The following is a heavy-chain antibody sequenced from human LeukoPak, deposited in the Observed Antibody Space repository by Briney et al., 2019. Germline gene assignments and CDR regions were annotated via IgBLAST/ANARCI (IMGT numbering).Heavy chain of an antibody. Sequence: ASVKVSCKASGGTFSSYAISWVRQAPGQGLEWMGGIIPIFGTANYAQKFQGRVTITADESTSTAYMELSSLRSEDSAVYYCARQKWITMVRGVINWFDPWGQGTLVTVSS. CDR2: IIPIFGTA. CDR1: GGTFSSYA. D-gene: IGHD3-10*01. CDR3: ARQKWITMVRGVINWFDP. V-gene: IGHV1-69*13. J-gene: IGHJ5*02.